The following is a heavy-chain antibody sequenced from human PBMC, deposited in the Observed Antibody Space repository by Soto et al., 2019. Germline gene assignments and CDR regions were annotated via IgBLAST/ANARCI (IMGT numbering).Heavy chain of an antibody. V-gene: IGHV1-18*01. CDR1: GYTFTSYG. J-gene: IGHJ4*02. CDR2: ISAYNGNT. D-gene: IGHD6-6*01. CDR3: ARRANSYSSSSRPLDY. Sequence: QVQLVQSGAEVKKPGASVKVSCKASGYTFTSYGISWVRQAPGQGLEWMGWISAYNGNTNYAQTLQGRVTMTTDTSTSSAYMELRSLRSDDTAVYYCARRANSYSSSSRPLDYWGQGTLVTVSS.